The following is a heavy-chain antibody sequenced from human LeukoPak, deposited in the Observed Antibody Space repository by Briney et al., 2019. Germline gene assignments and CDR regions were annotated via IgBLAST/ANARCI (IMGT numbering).Heavy chain of an antibody. CDR2: IKSKTDDETT. J-gene: IGHJ4*02. V-gene: IGHV3-15*01. Sequence: GGSLRLSCAASGFTFSNAWMSWVRQAPGKGLEWVGRIKSKTDDETTDYAAPVKGRFIISRDDSKNTLYLQMNSLKTEDTAVYYCTKDSLNYYDSTNFDYWGQGTLVTVSS. CDR1: GFTFSNAW. D-gene: IGHD3-22*01. CDR3: TKDSLNYYDSTNFDY.